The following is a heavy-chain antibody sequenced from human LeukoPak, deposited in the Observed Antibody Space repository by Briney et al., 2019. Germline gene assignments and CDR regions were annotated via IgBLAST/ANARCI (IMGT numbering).Heavy chain of an antibody. J-gene: IGHJ4*02. CDR1: GFSLTTSGVG. V-gene: IGHV2-5*02. D-gene: IGHD6-19*01. Sequence: SGPTLVKPTQTLTLTCTFSGFSLTTSGVGVGWIRQPPGKALEWLALIYWDDDKRYSPSLKSRVTITKDTSKNQVVLTMTNMDPVDTATYYCSRTRRGQIGWTNDYWGQGTLVTVSS. CDR3: SRTRRGQIGWTNDY. CDR2: IYWDDDK.